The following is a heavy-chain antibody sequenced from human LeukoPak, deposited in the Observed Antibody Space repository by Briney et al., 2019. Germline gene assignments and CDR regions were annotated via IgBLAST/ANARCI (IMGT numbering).Heavy chain of an antibody. CDR3: TKSDWFDP. Sequence: GGSLRLSCAASGFTFSSYWMHWVRQAPGKGLVWVSRIKNDGSSTSYADSVKGRFTISRDNAKNTLYLQMNSLRVEDTAMYYCTKSDWFDPWGQGTLVIVS. CDR1: GFTFSSYW. J-gene: IGHJ5*02. V-gene: IGHV3-74*01. CDR2: IKNDGSST.